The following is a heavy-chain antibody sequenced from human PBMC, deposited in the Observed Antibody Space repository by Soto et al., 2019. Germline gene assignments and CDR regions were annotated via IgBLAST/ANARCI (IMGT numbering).Heavy chain of an antibody. J-gene: IGHJ5*02. Sequence: GESLKISCKGSGYSFTSYWIGWVRQVPGKGLEWMGIIYPGDSDTRYSPSFQGQVTISADKSISTAYLQWSSLKASDTAMYYCARQKGLVVVPADIPRGHNWFDPWGQGTLVTVSS. CDR1: GYSFTSYW. V-gene: IGHV5-51*01. CDR2: IYPGDSDT. D-gene: IGHD2-2*02. CDR3: ARQKGLVVVPADIPRGHNWFDP.